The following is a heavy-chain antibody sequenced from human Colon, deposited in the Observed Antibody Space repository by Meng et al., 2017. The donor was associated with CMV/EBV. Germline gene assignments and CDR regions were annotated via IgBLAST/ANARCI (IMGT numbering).Heavy chain of an antibody. V-gene: IGHV4-39*07. J-gene: IGHJ5*02. CDR1: GGPISSSSYY. CDR2: IYYSGST. D-gene: IGHD2-15*01. CDR3: ARGGGYCSGGSCPAFDP. Sequence: SETLSLTCTVSGGPISSSSYYWGWIRQPPGKGLEWIGSIYYSGSTYYNPSLKSRVTISVDTSKNQFSLKLSSVTAADTAVYYCARGGGYCSGGSCPAFDPWGQGTLVTVSS.